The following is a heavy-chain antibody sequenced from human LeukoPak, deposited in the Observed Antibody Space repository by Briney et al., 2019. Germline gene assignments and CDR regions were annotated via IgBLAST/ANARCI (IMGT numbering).Heavy chain of an antibody. Sequence: ASVKVSCKASGYTFTSYGISWVRQAPGQGLEGMGWISAYNGNTNYAQKLQGRVTITTDTSTSTAYMELRSLRSDDTAVYYCARDVYCSSTSCYKYYYYYGMDVWGQGTTVTVSS. V-gene: IGHV1-18*01. CDR1: GYTFTSYG. CDR3: ARDVYCSSTSCYKYYYYYGMDV. D-gene: IGHD2-2*02. J-gene: IGHJ6*02. CDR2: ISAYNGNT.